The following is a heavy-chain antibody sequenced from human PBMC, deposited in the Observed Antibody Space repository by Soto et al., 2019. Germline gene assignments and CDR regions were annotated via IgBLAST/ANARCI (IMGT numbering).Heavy chain of an antibody. V-gene: IGHV3-23*01. CDR1: GFTFSSYA. D-gene: IGHD2-2*01. CDR3: AKDAKAQYCSSTSCQIV. CDR2: ISGSGGST. Sequence: PGGSLRLSCAASGFTFSSYAMSWVRQAPGKGLEWDSAISGSGGSTYYADSVKGRFTISRDNSKNTLYLQMNSLRAEDTAVYYCAKDAKAQYCSSTSCQIVWGKGTTVTVSS. J-gene: IGHJ6*04.